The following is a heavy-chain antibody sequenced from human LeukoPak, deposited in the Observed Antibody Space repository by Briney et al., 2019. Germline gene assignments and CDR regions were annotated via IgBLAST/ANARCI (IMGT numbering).Heavy chain of an antibody. CDR2: INSDGSST. Sequence: GGSLRLSCGASGFTFSSYWMHWVRQAPGKGLVWVSRINSDGSSTSYADSVKGRFTISRDNAKNTLYLQMNSLRAEDTAVYYCASQYYYDSSGWLNWGQGTLVTVSS. V-gene: IGHV3-74*01. J-gene: IGHJ4*02. D-gene: IGHD3-22*01. CDR3: ASQYYYDSSGWLN. CDR1: GFTFSSYW.